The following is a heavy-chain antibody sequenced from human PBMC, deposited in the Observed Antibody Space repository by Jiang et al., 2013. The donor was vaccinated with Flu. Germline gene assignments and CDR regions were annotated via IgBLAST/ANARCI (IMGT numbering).Heavy chain of an antibody. J-gene: IGHJ4*02. CDR2: FYYNGGSS. CDR1: GGFITSHY. CDR3: GRLTCNEGSCYEHY. V-gene: IGHV4-59*08. D-gene: IGHD2-15*01. Sequence: GPGLVKPSETLSLTCTVSGGFITSHYWSWNRQPPGKGLEWIGYFYYNGGSSSYNSSLKSRVTISVDTSKNQVSLKLSSVTAADTAVYYCGRLTCNEGSCYEHYWGQGTLVTVSS.